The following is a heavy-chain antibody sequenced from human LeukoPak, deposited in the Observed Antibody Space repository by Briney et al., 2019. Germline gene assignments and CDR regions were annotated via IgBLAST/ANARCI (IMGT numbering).Heavy chain of an antibody. CDR2: IIPIFGTA. D-gene: IGHD5-24*01. CDR1: GGTFSSYA. CDR3: AALLFAFPRWWENQTPFDP. J-gene: IGHJ5*02. Sequence: SVKVSCKASGGTFSSYAISWVRQAPGQGLEWMGGIIPIFGTANYAQKFQGRVTITADESTSTAYMELSSLRSEDTAVYYCAALLFAFPRWWENQTPFDPWGQGTLVTVSS. V-gene: IGHV1-69*01.